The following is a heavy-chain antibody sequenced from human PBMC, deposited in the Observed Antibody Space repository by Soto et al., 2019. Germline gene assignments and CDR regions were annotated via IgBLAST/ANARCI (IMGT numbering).Heavy chain of an antibody. J-gene: IGHJ5*02. CDR2: ISYDGSNK. V-gene: IGHV3-30*18. Sequence: GGSLRLSCAASGFTFSSYGMHWVRQAPGKGLEWVAVISYDGSNKYYADSVKGRFTISRDNSKNTLYLQMNSLRAEDTAVYYCAKDLRFLEWLPSPGWFDPWGQGTLVTVSS. D-gene: IGHD3-3*01. CDR3: AKDLRFLEWLPSPGWFDP. CDR1: GFTFSSYG.